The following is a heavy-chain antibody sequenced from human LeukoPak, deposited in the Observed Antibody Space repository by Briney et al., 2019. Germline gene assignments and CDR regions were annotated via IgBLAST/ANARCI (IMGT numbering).Heavy chain of an antibody. V-gene: IGHV3-30*18. CDR3: AKDRDYIIDY. J-gene: IGHJ4*02. CDR1: GFTFSGYG. Sequence: GGSLRLSCAASGFTFSGYGMHWVRQAPGKGLEWVAVISYDGSNKYYADSVKGRFTISRDNSKNTLYLQMNSLRAEDTAVYYCAKDRDYIIDYWGQGILVTVSS. CDR2: ISYDGSNK. D-gene: IGHD4-11*01.